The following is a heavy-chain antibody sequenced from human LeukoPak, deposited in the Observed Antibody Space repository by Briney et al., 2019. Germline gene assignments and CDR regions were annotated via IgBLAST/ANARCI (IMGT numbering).Heavy chain of an antibody. Sequence: GSLRLSCAASGFTFSGYYWSWLRQPPGKGLEWIGEINHSGSTNYNSSLKSRVTISVDTSKNQFSLKLSSVTAADTAVYYCARLRDNWNVCVFDIWGQGTMVTISS. CDR1: GFTFSGYY. CDR2: INHSGST. D-gene: IGHD1-1*01. V-gene: IGHV4-34*01. CDR3: ARLRDNWNVCVFDI. J-gene: IGHJ3*02.